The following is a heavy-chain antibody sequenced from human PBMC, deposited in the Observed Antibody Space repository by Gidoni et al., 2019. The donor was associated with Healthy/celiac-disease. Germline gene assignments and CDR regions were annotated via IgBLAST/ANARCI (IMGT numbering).Heavy chain of an antibody. V-gene: IGHV3-23*01. CDR2: ISGSGGST. Sequence: EVQLLESGGGLVQPGGSLRLSCAASGFPFSSYAMGGVRQGPGKGLEWVSAISGSGGSTYYADSVKGRFTISRDNSKNTLYLQMNSLRAEDTAVYYCAKGVVVAAASGFDYWGQGTLVTVSS. D-gene: IGHD2-15*01. J-gene: IGHJ4*02. CDR1: GFPFSSYA. CDR3: AKGVVVAAASGFDY.